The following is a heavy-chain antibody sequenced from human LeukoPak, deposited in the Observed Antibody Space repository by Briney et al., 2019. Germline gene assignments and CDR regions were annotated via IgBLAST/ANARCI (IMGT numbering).Heavy chain of an antibody. V-gene: IGHV3-23*01. CDR2: ISSGATNT. J-gene: IGHJ4*02. Sequence: GGSLRLSCAASRFTFSSYAMSWVRQAPGKGLEWISSISSGATNTYYVDSVKGRFTISRDSSNTTLFLQMTSLRAEDTAIYFCARARSMLILRSSFDYWGQGALVTVSS. D-gene: IGHD2-21*02. CDR1: RFTFSSYA. CDR3: ARARSMLILRSSFDY.